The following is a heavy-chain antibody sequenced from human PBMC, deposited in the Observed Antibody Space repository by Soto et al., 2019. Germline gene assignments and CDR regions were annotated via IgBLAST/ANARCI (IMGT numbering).Heavy chain of an antibody. D-gene: IGHD6-13*01. J-gene: IGHJ4*02. Sequence: SETLSLTCAVYGGSFSGYYWSWIRQPPGKGLEWIGEINHSGSTNYNPSLKSRVTISVDTSKNQFSLKLSSVTAADTAVYYCARGLAAAGTFDYWGQGTLVTVSS. CDR1: GGSFSGYY. CDR2: INHSGST. V-gene: IGHV4-34*01. CDR3: ARGLAAAGTFDY.